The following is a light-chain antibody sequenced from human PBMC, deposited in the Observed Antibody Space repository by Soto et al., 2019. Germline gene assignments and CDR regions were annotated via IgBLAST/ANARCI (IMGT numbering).Light chain of an antibody. CDR2: SVS. CDR3: QQSFSTPWT. Sequence: DVQMTQSPSSLSASVGDRVTITCRTSQSVRTYLNWYQQKPGKAPNLLIYSVSNLQSGVPSRFSGSGSGTDFTLTITSLQPEDFATYYCQQSFSTPWTFGQGTKVDI. CDR1: QSVRTY. V-gene: IGKV1-39*01. J-gene: IGKJ1*01.